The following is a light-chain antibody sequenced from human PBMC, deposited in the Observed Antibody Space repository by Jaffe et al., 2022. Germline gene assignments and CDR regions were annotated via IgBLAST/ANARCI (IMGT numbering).Light chain of an antibody. CDR2: AAS. CDR3: QKYNSAPWT. V-gene: IGKV1-27*01. J-gene: IGKJ1*01. CDR1: QDVNNY. Sequence: DIQMTQSPSSLSASVGDRVTLTCRASQDVNNYLAWYQQKPGKVPKVLIYAASSLQSGVPSRFSGSGSGTDFTLTISSLQPEDVATYYCQKYNSAPWTFGPGTKVEIK.